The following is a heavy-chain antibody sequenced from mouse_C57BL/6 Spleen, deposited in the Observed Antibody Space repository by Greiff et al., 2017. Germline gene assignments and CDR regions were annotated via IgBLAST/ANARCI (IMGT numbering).Heavy chain of an antibody. J-gene: IGHJ2*01. V-gene: IGHV1-72*01. Sequence: QVHVKQSGAELVKPGASVKLSCKASGYTFTSYWMHWVKQRPGRGLEWIGRIDPNSGGTKYNEKFKSKATLTVDKPSSTAYMQLSTLPSEDSAVYYCARRPYYDYDGFEYWGQGATLTVSS. CDR2: IDPNSGGT. CDR3: ARRPYYDYDGFEY. CDR1: GYTFTSYW. D-gene: IGHD2-4*01.